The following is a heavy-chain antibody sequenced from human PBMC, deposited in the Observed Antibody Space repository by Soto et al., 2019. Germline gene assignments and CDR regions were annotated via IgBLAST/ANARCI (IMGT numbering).Heavy chain of an antibody. CDR2: IDDRGST. V-gene: IGHV4-61*01. J-gene: IGHJ5*02. D-gene: IGHD6-13*01. Sequence: SETLSLTCTVSGGSISSSSYYWSWIRQPPGKAPEWIGYIDDRGSTSSNPSFKSRVAISRDTSKNQFSLELMSVTAADTAVYYCARGYRYSNSRYTGFDPWGQGTLVTVSS. CDR3: ARGYRYSNSRYTGFDP. CDR1: GGSISSSSYY.